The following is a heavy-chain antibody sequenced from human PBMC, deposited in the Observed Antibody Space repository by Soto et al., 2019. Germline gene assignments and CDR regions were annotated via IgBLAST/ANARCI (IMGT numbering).Heavy chain of an antibody. CDR2: INSDGSST. J-gene: IGHJ6*02. V-gene: IGHV3-74*01. CDR1: GFTFSSYW. D-gene: IGHD2-2*01. Sequence: GSLRLSCAASGFTFSSYWMHWVRQAPGKGLVWVSRINSDGSSTSYADSVKGRFTISRDNAKNTLYLQMNSLRAEDTAVYYCAREYCSSTSCYLYYYYGMDVWGQGTTVTVSS. CDR3: AREYCSSTSCYLYYYYGMDV.